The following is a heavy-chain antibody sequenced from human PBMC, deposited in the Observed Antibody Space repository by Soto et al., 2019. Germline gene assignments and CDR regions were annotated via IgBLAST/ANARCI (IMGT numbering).Heavy chain of an antibody. D-gene: IGHD1-26*01. CDR2: IKSKTDGGTT. J-gene: IGHJ4*02. CDR1: GFTFSNAW. V-gene: IGHV3-15*01. Sequence: PRGSLRLACAASGFTFSNAWMSWVLQAPGKGLEWVGRIKSKTDGGTTDYAAPVKGRFTISRDDSTNTLYLQMNSLKTEDTAVYYCTTEGAWWELLPQNFDYWGQGTLVTVSS. CDR3: TTEGAWWELLPQNFDY.